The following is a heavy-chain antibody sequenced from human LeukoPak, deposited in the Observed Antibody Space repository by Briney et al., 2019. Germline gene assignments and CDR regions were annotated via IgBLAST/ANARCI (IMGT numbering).Heavy chain of an antibody. V-gene: IGHV3-15*01. Sequence: PGGSLRLSCAASGFTFSNAWMSWVRQAPGKGLEWVGRIKSKTDGGTTDYAAPVKGRFTISRDDSKNTLYLQMNSLKTEDTAVYYCTTGSSATTYYDFWSGYYTPDYWGQGTLVTVSS. J-gene: IGHJ4*02. D-gene: IGHD3-3*01. CDR2: IKSKTDGGTT. CDR1: GFTFSNAW. CDR3: TTGSSATTYYDFWSGYYTPDY.